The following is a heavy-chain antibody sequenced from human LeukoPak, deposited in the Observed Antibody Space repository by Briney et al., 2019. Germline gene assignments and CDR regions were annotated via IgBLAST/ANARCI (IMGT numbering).Heavy chain of an antibody. V-gene: IGHV4-61*02. CDR3: ARDSGVRSHNYFDY. CDR1: GGSISSDRHY. CDR2: ISPTGST. Sequence: SETLSLTCTVSGGSISSDRHYWSWIRQPAGKGPEWIGRISPTGSTNYNPSLKSRVTFSLDTSKNQFSLQLTSVTAADTAVYYCARDSGVRSHNYFDYWGQGTLVTVSS. J-gene: IGHJ4*02. D-gene: IGHD3-22*01.